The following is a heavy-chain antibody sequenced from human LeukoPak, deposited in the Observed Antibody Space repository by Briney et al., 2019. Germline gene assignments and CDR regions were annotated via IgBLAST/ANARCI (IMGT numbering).Heavy chain of an antibody. CDR2: IKQDGSEK. J-gene: IGHJ5*02. CDR3: ARAGYYYGTSGYYFGYNWFDP. V-gene: IGHV3-7*01. CDR1: GFTFSSYW. Sequence: GALRLFCAASGFTFSSYWMSWVRQAPGKGLEWVANIKQDGSEKYYVDSVKGRFTISRDNAKNSLYLQMNSLRAEDTAVYYCARAGYYYGTSGYYFGYNWFDPWGQGTLVTVSS. D-gene: IGHD3-22*01.